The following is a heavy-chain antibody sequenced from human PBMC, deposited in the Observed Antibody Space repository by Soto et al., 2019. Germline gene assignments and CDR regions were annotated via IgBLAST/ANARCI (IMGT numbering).Heavy chain of an antibody. CDR1: GYTFTSYG. CDR3: ARDGERDTGLNFYYYLHGMDA. V-gene: IGHV1-18*01. CDR2: ISAYNGNT. J-gene: IGHJ6*02. D-gene: IGHD1-1*01. Sequence: GASVKVSCKASGYTFTSYGISWVRQAPGQGLDWMGWISAYNGNTKYAEKFQGEMTMTTDTATSTAYMDLRSLRSDDTAVYYCARDGERDTGLNFYYYLHGMDAWGQGTTVTVSS.